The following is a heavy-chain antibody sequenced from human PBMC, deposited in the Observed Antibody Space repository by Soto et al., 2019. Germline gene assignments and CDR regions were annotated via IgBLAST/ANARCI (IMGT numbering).Heavy chain of an antibody. CDR3: AKDGDYYYGSGSQFDY. D-gene: IGHD3-10*01. J-gene: IGHJ4*02. CDR2: ISGSGGST. CDR1: GFTFSSYA. V-gene: IGHV3-23*01. Sequence: GGSLSLSCAASGFTFSSYAMSWVRQAPGKGLEWVSAISGSGGSTYYADSVKGRFTISRDNSKNTLYLQVNSLRAEDTAVYYCAKDGDYYYGSGSQFDYWGQGTLVTVSS.